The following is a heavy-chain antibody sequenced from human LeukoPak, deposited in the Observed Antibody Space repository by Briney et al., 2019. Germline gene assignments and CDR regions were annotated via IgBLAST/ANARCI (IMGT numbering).Heavy chain of an antibody. Sequence: SETLSLTCTVSGGSISSYYWSWIWQPPGKGLEWIGYIYYSGSTNYNPSLKSRVTISVDTSKNQFSLKLSSVTAADTAVYYCARTRYYYGSRSYGAPYYFDYWGQGTLVTVSS. CDR2: IYYSGST. V-gene: IGHV4-59*08. J-gene: IGHJ4*02. CDR3: ARTRYYYGSRSYGAPYYFDY. D-gene: IGHD3-10*01. CDR1: GGSISSYY.